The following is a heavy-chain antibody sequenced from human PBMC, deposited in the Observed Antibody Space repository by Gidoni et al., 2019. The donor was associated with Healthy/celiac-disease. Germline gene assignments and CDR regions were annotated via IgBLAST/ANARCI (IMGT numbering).Heavy chain of an antibody. CDR2: ISYEGSNK. CDR3: AKDVGTVTILPIDY. V-gene: IGHV3-30*18. Sequence: QVQLVESGGGVVQPGRSLRLSCAASGCTFSSYGMHWVRQGPGKGLVWVAVISYEGSNKYYADSVKGRFTISRDNSKNTLYLQMNSLRAEDTAVYYCAKDVGTVTILPIDYWGQGTLVTVSS. J-gene: IGHJ4*02. CDR1: GCTFSSYG. D-gene: IGHD4-17*01.